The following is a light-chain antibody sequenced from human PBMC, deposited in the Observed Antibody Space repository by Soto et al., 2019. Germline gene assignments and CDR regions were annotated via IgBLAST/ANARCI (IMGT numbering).Light chain of an antibody. CDR1: QDVSTW. Sequence: DIQMTQSPSSVSASVGDRVTITCRASQDVSTWLAWYQHKPGKAPNLLIHDTSILQSGVPSRFSGSGSGTEFTLTISSLQPEDFATYYCQQAHSFPLTVGGGTKVDIK. J-gene: IGKJ4*01. CDR3: QQAHSFPLT. V-gene: IGKV1-12*01. CDR2: DTS.